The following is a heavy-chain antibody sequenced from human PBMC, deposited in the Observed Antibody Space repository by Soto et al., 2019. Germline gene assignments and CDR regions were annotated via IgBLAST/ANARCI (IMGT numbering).Heavy chain of an antibody. CDR3: AKDRVYDFWSAPLRWFNP. V-gene: IGHV3-23*01. CDR1: GFTFSSYA. D-gene: IGHD3-3*01. Sequence: PGGSLRLSCAASGFTFSSYAMSSVRQAPGKRLEWVSAISGSGGSTYYADSVKGRFTISRDNSKNTLYLQMNSLRAEDTAVYYCAKDRVYDFWSAPLRWFNPWGQGTL. J-gene: IGHJ5*02. CDR2: ISGSGGST.